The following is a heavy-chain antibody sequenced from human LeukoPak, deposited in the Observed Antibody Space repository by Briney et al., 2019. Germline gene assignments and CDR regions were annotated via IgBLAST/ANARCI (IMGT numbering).Heavy chain of an antibody. Sequence: PGGSLRLSCAASGFTFSSYAMHWVRQAPGKGLEWVAVISYDGSNKYYADSVKGRFTISRDNSKNTLYLQMNSLRAGDTAVYYCARGQLRTDAFDIWGQGTMVTVSS. CDR1: GFTFSSYA. CDR3: ARGQLRTDAFDI. CDR2: ISYDGSNK. J-gene: IGHJ3*02. V-gene: IGHV3-30-3*01. D-gene: IGHD1-26*01.